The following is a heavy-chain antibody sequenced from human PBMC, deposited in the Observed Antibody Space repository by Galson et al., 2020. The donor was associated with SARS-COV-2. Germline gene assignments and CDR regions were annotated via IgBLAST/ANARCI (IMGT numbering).Heavy chain of an antibody. CDR3: TTPVGTYCGGDCRGY. Sequence: NSGGSLRLSCAASGFTFSNAWMSWVRQTPGMGLEWVGRIKSETDGGTTDYAAPVKDRFTISRDDSRNTLYLQMNSLKTEDTAVYYCTTPVGTYCGGDCRGYWGQGTLVTVSS. D-gene: IGHD2-21*01. V-gene: IGHV3-15*01. CDR2: IKSETDGGTT. J-gene: IGHJ4*02. CDR1: GFTFSNAW.